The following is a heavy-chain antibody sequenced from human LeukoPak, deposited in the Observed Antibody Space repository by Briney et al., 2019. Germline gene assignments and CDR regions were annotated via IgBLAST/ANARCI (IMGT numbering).Heavy chain of an antibody. CDR1: GGSISSYY. D-gene: IGHD6-6*01. Sequence: TPSETLSLTCTVSGGSISSYYWSWIRQPPGKGLEWIGYIYYSGSTYYYNPSLKSRVTMSVDTSKNQFSLKLSSVTAADTAVYYCAREGAARPGFDYWGQGILVTVSS. CDR3: AREGAARPGFDY. V-gene: IGHV4-59*12. CDR2: IYYSGSTY. J-gene: IGHJ4*02.